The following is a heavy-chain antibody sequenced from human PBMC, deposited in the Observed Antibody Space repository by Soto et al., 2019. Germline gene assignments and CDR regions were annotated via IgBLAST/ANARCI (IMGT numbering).Heavy chain of an antibody. Sequence: SETLSLTCTVSGGSISSYYWSWIRQPPGKGLEWIGYIYYSGSTNYNPSLKSRVTISIDTSKNQFSLKLSSVTAADTAVYFCARGYYGSRGYSNPFDNWGQGTLVTVSS. CDR2: IYYSGST. CDR3: ARGYYGSRGYSNPFDN. J-gene: IGHJ4*02. D-gene: IGHD3-22*01. CDR1: GGSISSYY. V-gene: IGHV4-59*08.